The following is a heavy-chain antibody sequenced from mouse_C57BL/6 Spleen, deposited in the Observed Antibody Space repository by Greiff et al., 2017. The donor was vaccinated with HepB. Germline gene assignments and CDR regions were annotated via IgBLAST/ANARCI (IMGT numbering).Heavy chain of an antibody. Sequence: QVQLQQPGAELVRPGSSVKLSCKASGYTFTSYWMHWVKQRPIQGLEWIGNIDPSDSETHYNQKFKDKATLAVDKSSSTAYMQLSSLTSEDSAVYDCERGGPIYYDYDRNAMDYWGQGTSVTVSS. CDR1: GYTFTSYW. J-gene: IGHJ4*01. D-gene: IGHD2-4*01. CDR2: IDPSDSET. V-gene: IGHV1-52*01. CDR3: ERGGPIYYDYDRNAMDY.